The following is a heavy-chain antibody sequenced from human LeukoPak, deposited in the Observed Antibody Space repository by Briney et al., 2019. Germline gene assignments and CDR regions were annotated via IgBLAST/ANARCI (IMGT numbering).Heavy chain of an antibody. CDR1: GGSIISGGYY. CDR2: IYHRGST. D-gene: IGHD1-26*01. CDR3: AGLTTTACYFDL. V-gene: IGHV4-30-2*01. Sequence: PSETLSLTCAVSGGSIISGGYYWSWIRQPPGKGLEWIGYIYHRGSTYYNPSLKSRVTMSLDRSKNQFSLNVSSVTAADTAVYYCAGLTTTACYFDLWGRGTLVTVSS. J-gene: IGHJ2*01.